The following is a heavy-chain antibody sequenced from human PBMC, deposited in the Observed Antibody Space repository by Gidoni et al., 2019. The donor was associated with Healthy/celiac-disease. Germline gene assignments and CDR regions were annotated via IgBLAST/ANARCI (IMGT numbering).Heavy chain of an antibody. CDR1: GFPFSSYS. J-gene: IGHJ6*02. Sequence: EVQLVESGGGLVKPGGSLRLSCAASGFPFSSYSMNWVRQAPGKGLEWVSSISSSSSYIYYADSVKGRFTISRDNAKNSLYLQMNSLRAEDTAVYYCARDPSAARLDYYYGMDVWGQGTTVTVSS. CDR2: ISSSSSYI. D-gene: IGHD6-6*01. CDR3: ARDPSAARLDYYYGMDV. V-gene: IGHV3-21*01.